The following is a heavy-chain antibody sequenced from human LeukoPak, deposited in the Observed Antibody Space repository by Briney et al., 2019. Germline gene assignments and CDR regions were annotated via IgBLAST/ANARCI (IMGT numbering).Heavy chain of an antibody. D-gene: IGHD3-16*01. J-gene: IGHJ4*02. V-gene: IGHV4-30-2*01. CDR3: ARGPIVNFYDYVWGSHFDF. CDR1: GGSISSGGYY. CDR2: IYHSGST. Sequence: PSETLSLTCTVSGGSISSGGYYWSWIRQPPGKGLEWIGYIYHSGSTYYNPSLKSRATISVDRSKNQFSLKLSSVTAADTAVYYCARGPIVNFYDYVWGSHFDFWGQGTLVTVSS.